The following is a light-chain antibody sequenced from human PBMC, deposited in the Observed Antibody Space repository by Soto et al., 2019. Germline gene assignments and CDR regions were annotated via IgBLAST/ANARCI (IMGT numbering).Light chain of an antibody. Sequence: EIVLTQSPATLSLSPGERATLSCRASQSVGSYLAWYQQKPGQAPRLLIYDASNRATGIPARFSGSGSGTDFTLTITSLEPEDFAIYYCQQYNDWPPITFGPGTKVNVK. CDR1: QSVGSY. V-gene: IGKV3-11*01. CDR2: DAS. J-gene: IGKJ3*01. CDR3: QQYNDWPPIT.